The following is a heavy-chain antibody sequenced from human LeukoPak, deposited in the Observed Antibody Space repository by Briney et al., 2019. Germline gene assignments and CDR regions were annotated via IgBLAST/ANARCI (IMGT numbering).Heavy chain of an antibody. CDR2: IYTSRTT. Sequence: KASETLSLTCTVSGGSISSGTYCWTWIRQPAGKGLEYIALIYTSRTTKYNPSLKSRVTISVNTSKIQFSLNLSSVTAADTAVYYCASGSYRSAFDYWGQGTLVTVSS. CDR3: ASGSYRSAFDY. CDR1: GGSISSGTYC. V-gene: IGHV4-61*02. J-gene: IGHJ4*02. D-gene: IGHD3-10*01.